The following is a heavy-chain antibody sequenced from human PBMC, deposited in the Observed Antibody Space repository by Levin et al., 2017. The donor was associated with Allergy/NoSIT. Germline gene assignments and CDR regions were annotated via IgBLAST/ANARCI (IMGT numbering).Heavy chain of an antibody. CDR2: IYYSGST. V-gene: IGHV4-30-4*01. CDR3: ARVSCSGGSCYLDY. J-gene: IGHJ4*02. D-gene: IGHD2-15*01. CDR1: GGSISSGDYY. Sequence: NASETLSLTCTVSGGSISSGDYYWSWIRQPPGKGLEWIGYIYYSGSTYYNPSLKSRVTISVDTSKNQFSLKLSSVTAADTAVYYCARVSCSGGSCYLDYWGQGTLVTVSS.